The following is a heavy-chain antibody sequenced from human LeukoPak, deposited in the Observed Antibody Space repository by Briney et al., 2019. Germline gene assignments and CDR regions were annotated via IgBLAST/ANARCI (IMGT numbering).Heavy chain of an antibody. CDR3: ARYVVYGSGKYYFDY. J-gene: IGHJ4*02. Sequence: SETLSLTCTGSGGSISGYYWRWIRQPPGKGLEWIGYIYYSGNTNHNPSLKSRVTISVDTSENQFSLKLSSVTAADTAVYYCARYVVYGSGKYYFDYWGQGTLVTVSS. V-gene: IGHV4-59*08. D-gene: IGHD3-10*01. CDR2: IYYSGNT. CDR1: GGSISGYY.